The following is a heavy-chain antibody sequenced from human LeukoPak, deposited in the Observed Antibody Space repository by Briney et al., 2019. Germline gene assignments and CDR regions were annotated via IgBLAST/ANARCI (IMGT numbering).Heavy chain of an antibody. CDR1: GGSISSSSYY. J-gene: IGHJ3*02. CDR3: ARHVLGAMITFGGVIAPDAFDI. CDR2: IYYSGST. D-gene: IGHD3-16*02. Sequence: NASETLSLTCTVSGGSISSSSYYWGWIRQPPGKGLEWIGSIYYSGSTYYNPSLKSRVTISVDTSKNQFSLKLSSVTAADTAVYYCARHVLGAMITFGGVIAPDAFDIWGQGTMVTVSS. V-gene: IGHV4-39*01.